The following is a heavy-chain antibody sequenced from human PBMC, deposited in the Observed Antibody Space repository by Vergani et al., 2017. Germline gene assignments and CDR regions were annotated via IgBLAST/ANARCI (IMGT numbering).Heavy chain of an antibody. V-gene: IGHV1-46*01. CDR1: GYTFTSYY. D-gene: IGHD2-15*01. CDR2: INPSGGST. Sequence: QVQLVQSGAEVKKPGASVKVSCKASGYTFTSYYMHWVRQAPGQGLEWMGIINPSGGSTSYAQKFQGRVTMTRDTSTSPVYMELSSLRSEDTAVYYCARGGSSGGTWNAFDFWGQGTMVTVSS. CDR3: ARGGSSGGTWNAFDF. J-gene: IGHJ3*01.